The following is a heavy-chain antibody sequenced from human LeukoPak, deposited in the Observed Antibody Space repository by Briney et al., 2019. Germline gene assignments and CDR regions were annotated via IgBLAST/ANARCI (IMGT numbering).Heavy chain of an antibody. Sequence: PGGSLRLSCAASGFTFSTYGMHWVRQAPGKGLEWVAFIRYDGSNKYYADSVKGRFTISRDNSKNTLYLQMNSLRAEDTAVYYCAKDWWDSSGYYYGYYYYYYMDVWGKGTTVTISS. CDR3: AKDWWDSSGYYYGYYYYYYMDV. J-gene: IGHJ6*03. D-gene: IGHD3-22*01. CDR1: GFTFSTYG. CDR2: IRYDGSNK. V-gene: IGHV3-30*02.